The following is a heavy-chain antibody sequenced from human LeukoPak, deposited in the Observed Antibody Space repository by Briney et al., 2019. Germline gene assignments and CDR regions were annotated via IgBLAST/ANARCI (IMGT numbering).Heavy chain of an antibody. J-gene: IGHJ4*02. Sequence: SETLSLTXTVSGYSISSGYYWGWIRQPPGKGLEWIGSIYHSGSTYYNPSLKSRVTISVDTSKNQFSLKLSSVTAADTAVYYCAREYYDFWSGHTPNFDYWGQGTLVTVSS. CDR1: GYSISSGYY. D-gene: IGHD3-3*01. CDR2: IYHSGST. V-gene: IGHV4-38-2*02. CDR3: AREYYDFWSGHTPNFDY.